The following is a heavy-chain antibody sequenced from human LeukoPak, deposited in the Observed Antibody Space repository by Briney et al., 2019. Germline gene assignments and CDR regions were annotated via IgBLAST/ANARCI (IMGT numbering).Heavy chain of an antibody. Sequence: SETLSLTCSVSGGFNTHYYWSWIRQPPGKGLEWIGYFYHSGSTNYNPSLKSRVTISLDTSKNQFSLKLSSVTAADTAVYYCARDEGVDASGYYSYWYFDLWGRGTLVTVSS. D-gene: IGHD3-22*01. V-gene: IGHV4-59*01. CDR2: FYHSGST. CDR3: ARDEGVDASGYYSYWYFDL. CDR1: GGFNTHYY. J-gene: IGHJ2*01.